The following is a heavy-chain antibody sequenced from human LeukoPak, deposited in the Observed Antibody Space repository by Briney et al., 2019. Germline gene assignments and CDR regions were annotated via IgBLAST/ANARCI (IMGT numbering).Heavy chain of an antibody. CDR3: AKETYSSGWYPYFDY. J-gene: IGHJ4*02. D-gene: IGHD6-19*01. CDR2: SRGSGGST. Sequence: GGSLRLSCVASGFTFSSYAMSWVRQAPGKGLEWVSGSRGSGGSTYYADSVKGRFTISRDNSKNTLFLQMNSLRAEDTAVYYCAKETYSSGWYPYFDYWGQGTLVTVSS. CDR1: GFTFSSYA. V-gene: IGHV3-23*01.